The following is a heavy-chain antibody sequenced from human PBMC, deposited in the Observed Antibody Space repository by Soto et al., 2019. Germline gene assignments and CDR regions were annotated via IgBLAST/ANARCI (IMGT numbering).Heavy chain of an antibody. Sequence: PGGSLRLSCAASGFTFSSYAMSWVRQAPGKGLEWVSTISGNGGSTYYADSVKGRFTISRGNSKNMLFLQINSLRDDDSAVYYCAKRPASIITFDYWGQGTPVTVSS. J-gene: IGHJ4*02. D-gene: IGHD2-2*01. V-gene: IGHV3-23*01. CDR3: AKRPASIITFDY. CDR2: ISGNGGST. CDR1: GFTFSSYA.